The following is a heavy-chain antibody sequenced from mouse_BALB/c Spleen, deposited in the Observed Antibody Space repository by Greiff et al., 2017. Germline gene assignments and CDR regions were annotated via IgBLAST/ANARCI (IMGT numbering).Heavy chain of an antibody. D-gene: IGHD6-1*01. J-gene: IGHJ2*01. V-gene: IGHV1S29*02. CDR2: IYPYNGGT. Sequence: DVKLQESGPELVKPGASVKLSCKASGYTFTDYNMHWVKQSHGKSLEWIGYIYPYNGGTGYNQKFKSKATLTVDNSSSTAYMELRSLTSEDSAVYDCARVSQCAPLLFDYWGQGTTLTVSS. CDR1: GYTFTDYN. CDR3: ARVSQCAPLLFDY.